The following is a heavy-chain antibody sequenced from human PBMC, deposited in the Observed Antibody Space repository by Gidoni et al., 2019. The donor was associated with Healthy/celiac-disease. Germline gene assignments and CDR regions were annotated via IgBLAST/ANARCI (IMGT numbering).Heavy chain of an antibody. CDR1: GVSFSGYY. CDR3: ARGHDYGDYEVDY. V-gene: IGHV4-34*01. J-gene: IGHJ4*02. D-gene: IGHD4-17*01. Sequence: QVQLQQWGAGLLKPSETLSLTCAVYGVSFSGYYWSWIRQPPGKGLEWIGEINHSGSTNYNPSLKSRVTISVDTSKNQFSLKLSSVTAADTAVYYCARGHDYGDYEVDYWGQGTLVTVSS. CDR2: INHSGST.